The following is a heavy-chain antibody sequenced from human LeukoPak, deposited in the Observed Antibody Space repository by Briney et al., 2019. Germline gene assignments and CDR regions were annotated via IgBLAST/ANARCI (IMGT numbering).Heavy chain of an antibody. D-gene: IGHD3-22*01. Sequence: AASVKVSCKASGYTFTSYDINWVRQATGQGLEWMGWMNPNSGNTGYAQKFQGRVTMTRNTSISTAYMELSSLRSEDTAVYYCVVHYYDSSGLFYWGQGTLVTVSS. V-gene: IGHV1-8*01. CDR3: VVHYYDSSGLFY. J-gene: IGHJ4*02. CDR2: MNPNSGNT. CDR1: GYTFTSYD.